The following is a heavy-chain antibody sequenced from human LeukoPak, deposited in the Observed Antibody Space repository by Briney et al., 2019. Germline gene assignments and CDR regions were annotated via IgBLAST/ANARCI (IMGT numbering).Heavy chain of an antibody. CDR3: AREVRTGLWSLDY. D-gene: IGHD5-18*01. J-gene: IGHJ4*02. V-gene: IGHV1-69*13. Sequence: ASVKASCKASGGTFSSYAISWVRQAPGQGLEWMGGIIPIFGTANYAQKFQGRDTITADESTSTAYMELSSLRSEDTAVYYCAREVRTGLWSLDYWGQGTLVTVSS. CDR2: IIPIFGTA. CDR1: GGTFSSYA.